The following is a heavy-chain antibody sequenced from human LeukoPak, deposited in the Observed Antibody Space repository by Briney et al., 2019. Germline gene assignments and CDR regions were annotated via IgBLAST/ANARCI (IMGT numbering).Heavy chain of an antibody. V-gene: IGHV4-39*07. CDR3: ASLDYGVFDY. CDR2: IYYSGST. D-gene: IGHD4-17*01. Sequence: SETLSLTCTVSGGSISSSSYYWGWIRQPPGKGLEWIGSIYYSGSTYYNPSLKSRVTISVDTSKNQFSLKLSSVTAADTAVYYCASLDYGVFDYWGQGTLVTVSS. CDR1: GGSISSSSYY. J-gene: IGHJ4*02.